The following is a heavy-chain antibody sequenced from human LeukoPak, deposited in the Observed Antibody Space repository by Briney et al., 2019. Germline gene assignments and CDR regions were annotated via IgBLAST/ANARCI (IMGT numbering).Heavy chain of an antibody. J-gene: IGHJ3*02. CDR1: GYTFTGYY. CDR2: INPNSGGT. D-gene: IGHD5-12*01. Sequence: ASVKVSCKASGYTFTGYYMHWVRQAPGQGLEWMGWINPNSGGTNYAQKFQGRVTMTRDTSISTAYMELSRLRSDDTAVYYCAREGGEIVATINYLFAFDIWGQGTMVTVSS. V-gene: IGHV1-2*02. CDR3: AREGGEIVATINYLFAFDI.